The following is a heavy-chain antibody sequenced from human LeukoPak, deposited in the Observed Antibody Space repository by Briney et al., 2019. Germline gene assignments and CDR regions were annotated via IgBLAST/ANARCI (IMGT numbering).Heavy chain of an antibody. J-gene: IGHJ4*02. V-gene: IGHV3-48*01. D-gene: IGHD3-9*01. Sequence: GGSLRLSCVASGFTFSSYSMNWVRQAPGKGLEWISYISSDSTTIYYADSVKGRFTISRDNAKNSLYLQMNSLRAEDTALYYCARYYNITIWGQGTLVTVSS. CDR2: ISSDSTTI. CDR1: GFTFSSYS. CDR3: ARYYNITI.